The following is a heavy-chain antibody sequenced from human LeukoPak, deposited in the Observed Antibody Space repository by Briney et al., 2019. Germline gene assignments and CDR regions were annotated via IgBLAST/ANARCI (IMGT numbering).Heavy chain of an antibody. CDR3: TTGPVTIFGVVNDY. CDR2: IKSKTDGGTT. Sequence: GGSLRLSCAASGFTFNNAWMSWVRQAPGKGLEWVGRIKSKTDGGTTDYAAPVKGRFTISRDDSKNTLYLQMNSLKTEDTAVYYCTTGPVTIFGVVNDYWXXXXLVTVSS. D-gene: IGHD3-3*01. CDR1: GFTFNNAW. V-gene: IGHV3-15*01. J-gene: IGHJ4*01.